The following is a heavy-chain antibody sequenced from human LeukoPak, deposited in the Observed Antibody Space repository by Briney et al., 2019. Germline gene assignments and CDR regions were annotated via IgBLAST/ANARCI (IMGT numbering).Heavy chain of an antibody. V-gene: IGHV1-69*04. CDR2: IIPIFGIA. CDR1: GGTFSSYA. Sequence: SVKLSCKASGGTFSSYAISWVRQAPGQGLEWMGRIIPIFGIANYAQKFQGRVTITADKSTSTAYMELSSLRSADTAVYYCASVYCGGDCYSSQYFQHWGQGTLVTVSS. D-gene: IGHD2-21*02. J-gene: IGHJ1*01. CDR3: ASVYCGGDCYSSQYFQH.